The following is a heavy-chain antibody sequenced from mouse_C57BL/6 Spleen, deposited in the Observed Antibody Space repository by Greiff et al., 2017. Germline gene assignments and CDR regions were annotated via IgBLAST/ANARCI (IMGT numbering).Heavy chain of an antibody. V-gene: IGHV5-4*01. J-gene: IGHJ2*01. CDR2: ISDGGSYT. D-gene: IGHD1-1*01. CDR3: AREAVVANFDY. Sequence: EVQLVESGGGLVKPGGSLKLSCAASGFTFSSYAMSWVRQTPEKRLEWVATISDGGSYTYYPDNVKGRFTISRDNAKNNLYLQMSHLKSEDTAMYYCAREAVVANFDYWGQGTTLTVSS. CDR1: GFTFSSYA.